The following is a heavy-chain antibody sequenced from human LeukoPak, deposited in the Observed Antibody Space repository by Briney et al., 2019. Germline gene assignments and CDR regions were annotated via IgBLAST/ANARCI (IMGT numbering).Heavy chain of an antibody. CDR3: ARQGHRGPIYNWFDP. CDR1: GYTFTGYY. V-gene: IGHV1-2*02. J-gene: IGHJ5*02. CDR2: INPNSGGT. Sequence: ASVKVSCKASGYTFTGYYMHWVRQAPGQGLEWMGWINPNSGGTNYAQKFQGRVTMTRDTSISTAYMELSRLRSDDTAVYYCARQGHRGPIYNWFDPWGQGTLVTVSS. D-gene: IGHD6-25*01.